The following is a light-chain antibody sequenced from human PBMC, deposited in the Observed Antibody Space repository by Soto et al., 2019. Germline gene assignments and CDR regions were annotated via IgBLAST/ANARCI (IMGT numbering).Light chain of an antibody. Sequence: IAVTHSPAALSLSPAERSTLPCRASQSVSSDLAWYQQKPGQAPRLLIYGASTRATGIPARFSGSGSGTEFTLTISSLQSEDFAVYYCQQYNNWQRTFGQGTKVDIK. J-gene: IGKJ1*01. V-gene: IGKV3-15*01. CDR1: QSVSSD. CDR3: QQYNNWQRT. CDR2: GAS.